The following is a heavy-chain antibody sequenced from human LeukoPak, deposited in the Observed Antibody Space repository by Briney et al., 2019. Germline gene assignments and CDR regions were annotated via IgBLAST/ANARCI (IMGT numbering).Heavy chain of an antibody. CDR2: IYYSGST. D-gene: IGHD3-22*01. CDR3: ARPTYYYDSSGYHADNWFDP. Sequence: SETLSLTCTVSGGSISSSSYYWGWIRQPPGKGLEWIGSIYYSGSTYYNPSLKSRVTISVDTSKNQFSLKLSSVTAADTAVYYCARPTYYYDSSGYHADNWFDPWGQGTLVTVSS. J-gene: IGHJ5*02. CDR1: GGSISSSSYY. V-gene: IGHV4-39*01.